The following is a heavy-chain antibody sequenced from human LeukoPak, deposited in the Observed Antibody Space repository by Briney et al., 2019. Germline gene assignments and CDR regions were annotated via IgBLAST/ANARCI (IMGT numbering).Heavy chain of an antibody. V-gene: IGHV3-7*03. Sequence: GGSLRLSCAASGFTFSSYWMSWVRQAPGKGLEWVANIKQDGSEKYYVDSVKGRFTISRDNAKNPLYLQMNSLRAEDTAVYYCAREPTTVTSRSYFDYWGQGTLVTVSS. J-gene: IGHJ4*02. CDR2: IKQDGSEK. D-gene: IGHD4-17*01. CDR1: GFTFSSYW. CDR3: AREPTTVTSRSYFDY.